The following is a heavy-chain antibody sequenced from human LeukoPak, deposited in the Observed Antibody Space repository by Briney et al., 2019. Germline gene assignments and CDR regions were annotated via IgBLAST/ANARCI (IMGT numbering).Heavy chain of an antibody. CDR3: ARWKATISNFDY. D-gene: IGHD5-12*01. CDR1: GYTLTSYD. V-gene: IGHV1-8*01. J-gene: IGHJ4*02. Sequence: ASVKVSCKASGYTLTSYDINWVRQATGQGLEWMGWMNPNSGNTGYTQKFQGRVTFTRNTSISTAYMELSSLRFDDTAVYYCARWKATISNFDYWGQGTLVTVSS. CDR2: MNPNSGNT.